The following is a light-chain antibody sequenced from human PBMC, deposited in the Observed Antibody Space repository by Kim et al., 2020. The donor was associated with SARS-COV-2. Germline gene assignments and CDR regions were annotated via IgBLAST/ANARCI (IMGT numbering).Light chain of an antibody. J-gene: IGKJ2*01. V-gene: IGKV2-28*01. CDR3: MQALQTPYT. CDR1: QSLLHRNGYND. CDR2: LGS. Sequence: EPASISCRSSQSLLHRNGYNDLDWYLQKPGQSPQLLIYLGSNRASGVPDRFSGSGSGTDFTLKISRVEAEDVGVYYCMQALQTPYTFGQGTKLEI.